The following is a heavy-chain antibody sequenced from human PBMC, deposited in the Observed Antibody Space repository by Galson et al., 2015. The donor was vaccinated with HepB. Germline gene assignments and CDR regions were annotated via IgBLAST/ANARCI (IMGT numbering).Heavy chain of an antibody. CDR3: AKDTIIADGSSWPNWYFDL. V-gene: IGHV3-23*01. CDR1: GFTFSSYA. CDR2: ISGSGGST. Sequence: SLRLSCAASGFTFSSYAMSWVRQAPGKGLEWVSAISGSGGSTYYADSVKGRFTISRDNSKNTLYLQMNSLRAEDTAVYYCAKDTIIADGSSWPNWYFDLWGRGTLVTVSS. D-gene: IGHD6-13*01. J-gene: IGHJ2*01.